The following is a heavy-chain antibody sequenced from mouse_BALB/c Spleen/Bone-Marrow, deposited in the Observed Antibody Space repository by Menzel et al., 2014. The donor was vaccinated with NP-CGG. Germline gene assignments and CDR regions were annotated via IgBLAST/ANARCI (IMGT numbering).Heavy chain of an antibody. CDR2: ISSGVGST. CDR3: ARQGGTPWFAY. V-gene: IGHV5-6*01. Sequence: EVHLVESGGDLVKPGGSLKLSCVASGFTFSTYGMSWVRQTPDERLEWVATISSGVGSTYYPDSVKGRFTISRDNAKNTLYLQMSSLKSEDTAMYYCARQGGTPWFAYWGQGTLVTVSA. D-gene: IGHD2-14*01. J-gene: IGHJ3*01. CDR1: GFTFSTYG.